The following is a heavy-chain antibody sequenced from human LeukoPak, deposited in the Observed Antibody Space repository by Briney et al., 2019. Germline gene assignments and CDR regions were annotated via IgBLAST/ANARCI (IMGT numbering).Heavy chain of an antibody. J-gene: IGHJ4*02. V-gene: IGHV5-51*01. Sequence: GESLKISCKGSGYSFTSYWIGWVRQMPGKGLEWMGIIYPGDSDTRYSPSFQGQVTISAGKSISTAYLQWSSLKASDTAMYYCARQGDILTGYYYYFDYWGQGTLVTVSS. CDR3: ARQGDILTGYYYYFDY. CDR1: GYSFTSYW. D-gene: IGHD3-9*01. CDR2: IYPGDSDT.